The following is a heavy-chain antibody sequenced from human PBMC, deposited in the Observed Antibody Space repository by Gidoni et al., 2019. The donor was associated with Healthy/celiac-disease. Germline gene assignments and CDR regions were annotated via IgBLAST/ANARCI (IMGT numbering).Heavy chain of an antibody. D-gene: IGHD5-12*01. J-gene: IGHJ4*02. V-gene: IGHV1-8*01. Sequence: QVQRVQSGAEVKKPGASVKVSCKASGYTFTSYDINWVRQATGQGLEWMGWMNPNSGNTGYAQKFQGRVTMTRNTSISTAYMELSSLRSEDTAVYYCARLITGRDGYNFDYWGQGTLVTVSS. CDR3: ARLITGRDGYNFDY. CDR1: GYTFTSYD. CDR2: MNPNSGNT.